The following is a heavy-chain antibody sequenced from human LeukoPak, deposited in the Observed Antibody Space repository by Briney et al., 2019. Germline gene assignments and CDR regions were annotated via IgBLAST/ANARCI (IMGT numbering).Heavy chain of an antibody. CDR1: GFSFSSFE. V-gene: IGHV3-48*03. D-gene: IGHD6-13*01. CDR2: ISNNFDT. CDR3: AKGSSWFDY. J-gene: IGHJ4*02. Sequence: GGSLRLSCVVSGFSFSSFEMNWVRQALGKGLEWVSYISNNFDTHYADSVKGRFTISRDNARESLYLQMNSLRTEDTAFYYCAKGSSWFDYWGQGTLVTVSS.